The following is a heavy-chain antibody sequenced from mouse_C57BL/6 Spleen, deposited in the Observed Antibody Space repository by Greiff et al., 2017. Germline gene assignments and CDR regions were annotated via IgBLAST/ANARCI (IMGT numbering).Heavy chain of an antibody. CDR1: GYTFTSYW. Sequence: VQLQQPGAELVKPGASVKLSCKASGYTFTSYWMHWVKQRPGQGLEWIGMIHPNSGSTNYNEKFKSKATLTVDKSSSTAYMQLSSLTSEDSAVYYCARLNYDYDGGDYWGQGTTLTVSS. D-gene: IGHD2-4*01. J-gene: IGHJ2*01. V-gene: IGHV1-64*01. CDR3: ARLNYDYDGGDY. CDR2: IHPNSGST.